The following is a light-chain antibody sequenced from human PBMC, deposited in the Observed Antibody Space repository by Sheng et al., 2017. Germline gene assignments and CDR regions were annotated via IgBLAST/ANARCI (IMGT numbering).Light chain of an antibody. CDR2: AAS. V-gene: IGKV1-39*01. J-gene: IGKJ2*01. CDR1: QSIINF. CDR3: QQSYITPYT. Sequence: DIQMTQSPPSLSASVGDRVTITCRTSQSIINFLNWYQQKPGKAPSLLIYAASSLQSGVPSRFSGSGSGTDFTLTINSLQPEDFATYFCQQSYITPYTFGQGTKLDIK.